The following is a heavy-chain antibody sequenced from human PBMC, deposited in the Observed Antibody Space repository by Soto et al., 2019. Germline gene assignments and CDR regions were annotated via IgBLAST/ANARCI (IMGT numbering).Heavy chain of an antibody. D-gene: IGHD3-16*01. CDR3: ATVSRTVSYYYYGMDV. J-gene: IGHJ6*02. Sequence: SETLSLTCTFSVGSISSDDYYWSWIRQPLGKGLEWIGYVYYSGSTYYNPSLKSRVSISVDTSKNQFSLKLSSVTAADTAVYYCATVSRTVSYYYYGMDVWGQGTTVTVSS. CDR2: VYYSGST. CDR1: VGSISSDDYY. V-gene: IGHV4-30-4*01.